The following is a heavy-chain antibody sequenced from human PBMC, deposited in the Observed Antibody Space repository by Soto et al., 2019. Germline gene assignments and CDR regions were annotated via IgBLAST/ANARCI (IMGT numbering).Heavy chain of an antibody. Sequence: GGSLRLSCAASGFTFDDYAMHWVRQAPGKGLEWVSGISGTGGSTCYADSVKGRFTISRDNAKNTLYLHMNSLRAEDTAVYYCAKAMLATYYDILISHWGQGTLVTVSS. J-gene: IGHJ4*02. CDR1: GFTFDDYA. D-gene: IGHD3-9*01. CDR2: ISGTGGST. CDR3: AKAMLATYYDILISH. V-gene: IGHV3-23*01.